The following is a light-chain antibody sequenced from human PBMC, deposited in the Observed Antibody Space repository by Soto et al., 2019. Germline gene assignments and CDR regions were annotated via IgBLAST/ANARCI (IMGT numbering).Light chain of an antibody. CDR1: QSINNK. Sequence: EIVMTQSPATLSVSPGEIVTLSCRASQSINNKVAWCQQKPGQAPRLLIYGASTRATGISARFSGSGSGTEFTLTISSLQSEDFAVYYCQQYNNWPPINFGQGTRLEIK. V-gene: IGKV3-15*01. CDR2: GAS. J-gene: IGKJ5*01. CDR3: QQYNNWPPIN.